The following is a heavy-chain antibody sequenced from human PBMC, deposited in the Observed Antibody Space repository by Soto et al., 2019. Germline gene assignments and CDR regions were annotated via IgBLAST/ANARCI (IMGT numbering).Heavy chain of an antibody. CDR1: GFTFLIYA. D-gene: IGHD2-15*01. V-gene: IGHV3-23*01. CDR2: ISGSGGST. J-gene: IGHJ2*01. Sequence: GGSLRLSCAASGFTFLIYAMSWVRQAPGKGLEWVSAISGSGGSTYYADSVKGRFTISRDNSKNTLYLQMNSLRAEDTAVYYCAKVGYCSGGSCYWYFDLWGRGTLVTVSS. CDR3: AKVGYCSGGSCYWYFDL.